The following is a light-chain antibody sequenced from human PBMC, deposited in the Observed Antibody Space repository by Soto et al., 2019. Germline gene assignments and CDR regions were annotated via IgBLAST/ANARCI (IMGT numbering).Light chain of an antibody. CDR2: GAS. CDR3: QHYGSLVLT. Sequence: EIVLTQSPGTLSLSPGERATLSCRASQSVSSSYLAWYQQKPGQAPRLLIYGASSRATGIPDRFSGSGSGTDFTLYISRLEPDDFAVYYCQHYGSLVLTFGGGTKVEIK. CDR1: QSVSSSY. J-gene: IGKJ4*01. V-gene: IGKV3-20*01.